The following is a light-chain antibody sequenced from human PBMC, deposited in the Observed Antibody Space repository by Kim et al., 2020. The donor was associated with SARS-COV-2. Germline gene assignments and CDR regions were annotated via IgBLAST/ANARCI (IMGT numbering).Light chain of an antibody. CDR2: DAS. CDR3: QQSNSLPLT. Sequence: ASVGDRVTITCQASQDIRKWLAWYQQTPGKAPKLLIYDASSLETGVPSRFSGSGSGTDFTLTISSLQPEDIATYYCQQSNSLPLTFGPGTKVDIK. CDR1: QDIRKW. V-gene: IGKV1-33*01. J-gene: IGKJ3*01.